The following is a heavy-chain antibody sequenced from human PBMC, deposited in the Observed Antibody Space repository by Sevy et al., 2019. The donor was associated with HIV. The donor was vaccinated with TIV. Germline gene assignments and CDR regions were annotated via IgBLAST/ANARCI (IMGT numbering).Heavy chain of an antibody. Sequence: SETLSLTCAVSAYSISSGYYWGWIRQPPGKGLEWIGTIYHSGTTYYNPSLKSRLTISLDTSKNQFSLRLSSVTAADTAVYYCAGIKGRGYFFDSWGQGTLVTVSS. CDR3: AGIKGRGYFFDS. V-gene: IGHV4-38-2*01. J-gene: IGHJ4*02. CDR1: AYSISSGYY. CDR2: IYHSGTT. D-gene: IGHD5-18*01.